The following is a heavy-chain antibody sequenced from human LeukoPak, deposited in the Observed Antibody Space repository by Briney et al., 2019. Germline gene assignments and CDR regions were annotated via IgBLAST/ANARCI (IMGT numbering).Heavy chain of an antibody. Sequence: SETLSLTCAIYGGSFSDYSWSWIRQPPGKGLEWIGEINHRGSSNYNPSLKSRVTISEDTARNQFSLKLRYVTAADTAVYYCARQRWGDSSGYGWFDPWGQGTLVTVSS. J-gene: IGHJ5*02. D-gene: IGHD6-19*01. CDR3: ARQRWGDSSGYGWFDP. CDR1: GGSFSDYS. CDR2: INHRGSS. V-gene: IGHV4-34*01.